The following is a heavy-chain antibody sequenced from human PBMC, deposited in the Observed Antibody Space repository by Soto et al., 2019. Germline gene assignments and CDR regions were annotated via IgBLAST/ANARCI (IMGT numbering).Heavy chain of an antibody. V-gene: IGHV4-59*01. J-gene: IGHJ5*02. CDR2: SYYSGST. CDR3: AREDYYGSGESNWFDP. D-gene: IGHD3-10*01. CDR1: GGSISSYY. Sequence: QVQLQESGPGLVKPSETLSLTCTVSGGSISSYYWSWIRQPPGKGLEWIGYSYYSGSTNYNPSLKSRVTISVDTSKNQFSLKLSSVTAADTAVYYCAREDYYGSGESNWFDPWGQGTLVTVSS.